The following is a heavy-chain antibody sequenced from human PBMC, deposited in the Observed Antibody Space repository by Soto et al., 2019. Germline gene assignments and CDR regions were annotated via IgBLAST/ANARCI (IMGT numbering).Heavy chain of an antibody. CDR3: ARDRLVSSGWYILGDYNWFDP. J-gene: IGHJ5*02. CDR2: IYYSGST. CDR1: GGSISSYY. Sequence: SETLSLTCTVSGGSISSYYWSWIRQPPGKGLEWIGYIYYSGSTNYNPSLKSRVTISVDTSKNQFSLKLSSVTAADTAVYYCARDRLVSSGWYILGDYNWFDPWGQGTQVTVSS. D-gene: IGHD6-19*01. V-gene: IGHV4-59*01.